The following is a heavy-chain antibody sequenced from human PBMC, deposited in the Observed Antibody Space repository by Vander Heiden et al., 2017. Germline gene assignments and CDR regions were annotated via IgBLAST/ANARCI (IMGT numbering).Heavy chain of an antibody. V-gene: IGHV4-39*01. CDR3: ARLPRTVTILNYYYYYGMDV. Sequence: QLQLQESGPGLVKPSETLSLTCTVSGGSISSRSYYWGWIRQPPGKGWEWIGSIYYSGSTYYNPSLKSRVTISVDTSKNQFSLKLSSVTAADTAVYYCARLPRTVTILNYYYYYGMDVWGQGTTVTVSS. CDR1: GGSISSRSYY. D-gene: IGHD4-4*01. CDR2: IYYSGST. J-gene: IGHJ6*02.